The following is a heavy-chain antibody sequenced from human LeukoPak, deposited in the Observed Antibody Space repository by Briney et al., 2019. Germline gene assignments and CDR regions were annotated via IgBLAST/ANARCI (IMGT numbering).Heavy chain of an antibody. Sequence: ASVKVSCKASGYTFTQNAMHWVRQAPGQGLEWMGIINPYGDSTYAQKFQGRVTMTRDTSTSTVYMALSSLTSDDTGVYFCARGEAGYLEAFDVWGQGTMVTVSS. D-gene: IGHD3-3*01. J-gene: IGHJ3*01. CDR3: ARGEAGYLEAFDV. V-gene: IGHV1-46*03. CDR2: INPYGDS. CDR1: GYTFTQNA.